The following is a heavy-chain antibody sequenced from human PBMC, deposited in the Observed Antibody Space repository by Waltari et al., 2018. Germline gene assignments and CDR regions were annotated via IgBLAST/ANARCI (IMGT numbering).Heavy chain of an antibody. V-gene: IGHV3-53*01. J-gene: IGHJ4*02. CDR1: GFTVGSNY. Sequence: EVQLVESGGGLLQPGGSLRLSCAASGFTVGSNYMIWVSQATGKGVDGVAVIYSGGYTYYADSVKGRFTISRDNAKNTRYLQMNSLRAEDTAVYYCARGSGYSGYDYSFDYWGQGTLVTVSS. CDR2: IYSGGYT. CDR3: ARGSGYSGYDYSFDY. D-gene: IGHD5-12*01.